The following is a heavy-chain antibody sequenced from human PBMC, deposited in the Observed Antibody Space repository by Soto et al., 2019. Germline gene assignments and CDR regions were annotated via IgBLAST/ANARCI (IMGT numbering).Heavy chain of an antibody. CDR1: GGSTSSDNY. CDR3: AREGGESSDGLYYFDS. J-gene: IGHJ4*02. V-gene: IGHV4-30-4*01. D-gene: IGHD3-16*01. Sequence: SETLSLTCTVSGGSTSSDNYWSWIRQPPGKGLEWIGHIYYSGNTDYNPSLKSRLAISIDTSKNQFSLKLSSVTAADTAVYFCAREGGESSDGLYYFDSWGQGSLVTRLL. CDR2: IYYSGNT.